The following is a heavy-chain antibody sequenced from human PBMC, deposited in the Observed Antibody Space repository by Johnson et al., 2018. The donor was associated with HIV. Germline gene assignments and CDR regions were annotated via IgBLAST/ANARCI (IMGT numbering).Heavy chain of an antibody. J-gene: IGHJ3*02. V-gene: IGHV3-11*01. CDR1: GFRFSDHY. CDR2: ISSSGTTI. CDR3: TTWYSLVSGAFDI. D-gene: IGHD6-13*01. Sequence: QVQLVESGGGLVKPGGSLRLSCVASGFRFSDHYMSWIRQAPGKGLAWVSYISSSGTTIYSADSVKGRFTTSRDNTNNSLYLQMNSLKTEDTAVYYCTTWYSLVSGAFDIWGQGTMVIVSS.